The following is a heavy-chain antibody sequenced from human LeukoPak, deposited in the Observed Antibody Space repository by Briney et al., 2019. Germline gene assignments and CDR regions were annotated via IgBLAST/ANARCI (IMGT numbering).Heavy chain of an antibody. D-gene: IGHD4-23*01. V-gene: IGHV4-4*07. CDR3: AREDYGGNSLDAFDI. CDR1: GGSISSYY. Sequence: SETLSLTCTVSGGSISSYYWSWIRQPAGKGLEWIGRIYTSGSTNYNPSLKSRVTISVDTSKNQFSLKLSSVTAADTAVYYCAREDYGGNSLDAFDIWGQGTMVTVSS. J-gene: IGHJ3*02. CDR2: IYTSGST.